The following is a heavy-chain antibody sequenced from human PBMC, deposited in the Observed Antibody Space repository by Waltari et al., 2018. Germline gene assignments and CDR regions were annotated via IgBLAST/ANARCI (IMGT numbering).Heavy chain of an antibody. CDR3: ARRGYSGYSPGDS. D-gene: IGHD5-12*01. CDR2: IHPAESQT. Sequence: EVQLVQSGAEVKKPGEPMTIYCKSSGYSFSTFWTAWVRKMPGKGLEWIGIIHPAESQTMYSPSFQGQVTISADKSTSTAYLQWSSLKASDTAMYYCARRGYSGYSPGDSWGQGTLVTVSS. V-gene: IGHV5-51*01. J-gene: IGHJ5*01. CDR1: GYSFSTFW.